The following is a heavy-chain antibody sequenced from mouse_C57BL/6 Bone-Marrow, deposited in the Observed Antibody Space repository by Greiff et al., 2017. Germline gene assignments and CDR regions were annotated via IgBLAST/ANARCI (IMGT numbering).Heavy chain of an antibody. J-gene: IGHJ4*01. V-gene: IGHV2-5*01. CDR2: IWRGGST. CDR1: GFSLTSYG. Sequence: QVQLKESGPGLVQPSQSLSITCTVSGFSLTSYGVHWVRQSPGKGLEWLGVIWRGGSTDYTAAFMSRLSITKDNSKSQVFFKMNSLQADDTAIYYCAKNWGYGSSYGYAMDYWGQGTSVTVSS. D-gene: IGHD1-1*01. CDR3: AKNWGYGSSYGYAMDY.